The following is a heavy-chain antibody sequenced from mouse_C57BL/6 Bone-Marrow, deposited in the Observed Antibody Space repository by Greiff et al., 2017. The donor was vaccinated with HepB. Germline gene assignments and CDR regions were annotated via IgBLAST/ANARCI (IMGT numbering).Heavy chain of an antibody. CDR3: TTNYRKGGFAY. Sequence: VQLQQSGAELVRPGASVKLSCTASGFNIKDDYMHWVKQRPEQGLEWIGWIDPENGDTEYASKFQGKATITADTSSNTAYLQRSSQTSEDTAVYDWTTNYRKGGFAYWGQGTLVTVSA. J-gene: IGHJ3*01. CDR1: GFNIKDDY. CDR2: IDPENGDT. D-gene: IGHD2-14*01. V-gene: IGHV14-4*01.